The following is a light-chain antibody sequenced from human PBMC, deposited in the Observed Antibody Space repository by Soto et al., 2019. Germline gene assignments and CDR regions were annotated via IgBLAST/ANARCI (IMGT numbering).Light chain of an antibody. Sequence: EVVMTQSPATLSVSPGEGVTLSCRASQGISTLLAWYQQRPGQAPRLLIYGASTRATGLPSRFSGSGSGTEFTLTISSLQSEDFAVYYCQQYNNWPITFGGGTNVEI. J-gene: IGKJ4*01. CDR2: GAS. V-gene: IGKV3-15*01. CDR3: QQYNNWPIT. CDR1: QGISTL.